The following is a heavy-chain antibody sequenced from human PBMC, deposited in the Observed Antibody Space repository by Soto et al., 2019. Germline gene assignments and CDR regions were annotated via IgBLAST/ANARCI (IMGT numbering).Heavy chain of an antibody. CDR1: EFTFSSYS. Sequence: EVQLVESGGGLVKPGGSLRLSCVDSEFTFSSYSMNWVRQAPGKGLEWVLSISSRSTVIFYADSLKGRFTIFRDNAKKSLYLQVNRVRVEDTAVYYCVSGGGGYTRGEVFDVWGQGTMVTVSS. D-gene: IGHD6-25*01. J-gene: IGHJ3*01. CDR2: ISSRSTVI. CDR3: VSGGGGYTRGEVFDV. V-gene: IGHV3-21*01.